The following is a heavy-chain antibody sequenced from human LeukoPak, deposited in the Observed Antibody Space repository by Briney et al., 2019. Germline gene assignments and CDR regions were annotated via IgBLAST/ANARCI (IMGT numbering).Heavy chain of an antibody. CDR3: ARGQNIVATIFVY. D-gene: IGHD5-12*01. CDR1: GYTFTSYD. V-gene: IGHV1-8*01. Sequence: VKVSCKASGYTFTSYDINWVRRATGQGLEWMGWMNPNSGNTGYAQKFQGRVTMTRNTSISTAYMELSSLRSEDTAVYYCARGQNIVATIFVYWGQGTLVTVSS. CDR2: MNPNSGNT. J-gene: IGHJ4*02.